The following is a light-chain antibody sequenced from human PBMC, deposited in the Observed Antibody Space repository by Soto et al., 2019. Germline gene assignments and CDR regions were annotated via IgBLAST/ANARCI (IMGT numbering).Light chain of an antibody. Sequence: ENVLTQSPGTLSLSPGETATLSCRASQSVTSNYLAWYQQRSGQAPSLLIYGASSRATGIPDRFSGGGSGTDFTLTISRLEPEDFAVYYCQQFSNYPLTFGGGTKVDI. V-gene: IGKV3-20*01. CDR3: QQFSNYPLT. J-gene: IGKJ4*01. CDR1: QSVTSNY. CDR2: GAS.